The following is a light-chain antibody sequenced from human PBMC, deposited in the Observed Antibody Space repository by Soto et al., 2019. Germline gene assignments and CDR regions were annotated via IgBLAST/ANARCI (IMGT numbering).Light chain of an antibody. CDR2: RNN. Sequence: QSALTQPPSASGTPGQRVTISCSGSSANIKNNYVYWYQHLPGTAPKLLIYRNNQRPSGVPDRFSGSKSGTSASLAISGLRSEDEADYYCATWDDSLSGWLFGGGTQLTVL. V-gene: IGLV1-47*01. CDR1: SANIKNNY. CDR3: ATWDDSLSGWL. J-gene: IGLJ7*01.